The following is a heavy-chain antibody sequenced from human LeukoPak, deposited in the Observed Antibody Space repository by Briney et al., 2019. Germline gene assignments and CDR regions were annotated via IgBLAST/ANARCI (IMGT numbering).Heavy chain of an antibody. J-gene: IGHJ3*02. Sequence: GESLKISCKGSGYTFHSYWIAWVRQMPGKGLEWMGIIYPGDSDTRYSPSFQGQVTISADKSISTAYLQWSSLKASDTAMYYCARVLTNSDAFDIWGQGTMVTVSS. D-gene: IGHD1-1*01. CDR1: GYTFHSYW. CDR2: IYPGDSDT. V-gene: IGHV5-51*01. CDR3: ARVLTNSDAFDI.